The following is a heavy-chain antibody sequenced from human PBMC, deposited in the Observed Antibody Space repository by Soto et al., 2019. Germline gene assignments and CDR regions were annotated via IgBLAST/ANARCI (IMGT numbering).Heavy chain of an antibody. CDR3: ARDLWFGELDESGAFDI. CDR2: INPNSGGT. V-gene: IGHV1-2*04. D-gene: IGHD3-10*01. CDR1: GGTFSSYA. Sequence: ASVKVSCKASGGTFSSYAISWVRQAPGQGLEWMGWINPNSGGTNYAQKFQGWVTMTRDTSISTAYMELSRLRSDDTAVYYCARDLWFGELDESGAFDIWGQGTMVTVSS. J-gene: IGHJ3*02.